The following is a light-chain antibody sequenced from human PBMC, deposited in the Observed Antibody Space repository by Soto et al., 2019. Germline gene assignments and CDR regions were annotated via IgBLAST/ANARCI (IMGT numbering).Light chain of an antibody. CDR2: GAS. V-gene: IGKV3-20*01. CDR1: QSVSRD. J-gene: IGKJ2*01. Sequence: ETVLTQSPGILSLSPGERATLSCRASQSVSRDLIWVQQKPGQAPRLLIYGASSRATGIPDRFSGSGSGTDFTLTISRLEPEDFAVFYCLQYGSSPYTFGQGTKLEI. CDR3: LQYGSSPYT.